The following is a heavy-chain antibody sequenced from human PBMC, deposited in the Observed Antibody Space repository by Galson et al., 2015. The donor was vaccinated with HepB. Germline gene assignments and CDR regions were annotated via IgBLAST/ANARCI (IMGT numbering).Heavy chain of an antibody. CDR1: RDFITSSHW. CDR3: ARGHRSGFYRGNWFDP. CDR2: IYHSGTT. Sequence: SETLSLTCTISRDFITSSHWWTWVRQPPGKGLEWIGEIYHSGTTNYNPSLRSRVSMSVEKSKSHFSLTLTSVTAADTAVYYCARGHRSGFYRGNWFDPWGQGTLVTVSS. J-gene: IGHJ5*02. D-gene: IGHD6-19*01. V-gene: IGHV4-4*02.